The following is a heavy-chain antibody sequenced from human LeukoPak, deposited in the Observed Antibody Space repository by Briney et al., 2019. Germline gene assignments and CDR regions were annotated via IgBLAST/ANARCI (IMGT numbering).Heavy chain of an antibody. CDR1: GGSISSDY. V-gene: IGHV4-4*07. Sequence: PSETLSLTCTVSGGSISSDYWTWIRQPAGKGLEWIGRISSSVTTNYNPSLKSRVTMSVDTSKNQFSRNLTSVTAADTAVYYCARALPSGSGRGLDVWGQGTTVTVSS. J-gene: IGHJ6*02. CDR2: ISSSVTT. CDR3: ARALPSGSGRGLDV. D-gene: IGHD3-10*01.